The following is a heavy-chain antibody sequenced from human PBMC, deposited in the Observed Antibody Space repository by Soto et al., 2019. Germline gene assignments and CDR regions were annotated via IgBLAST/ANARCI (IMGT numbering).Heavy chain of an antibody. D-gene: IGHD2-2*01. Sequence: SETLSLTCTVSGGSISIDDYYLTWIRQPPGKGLEWIGYSYYSGSTYYNPSLRSRSSISLDASKNQFSLRLSSVTAADTAVYYCARASVSVRPADRRGCCNPWGQGX. V-gene: IGHV4-30-4*01. J-gene: IGHJ5*02. CDR3: ARASVSVRPADRRGCCNP. CDR2: SYYSGST. CDR1: GGSISIDDYY.